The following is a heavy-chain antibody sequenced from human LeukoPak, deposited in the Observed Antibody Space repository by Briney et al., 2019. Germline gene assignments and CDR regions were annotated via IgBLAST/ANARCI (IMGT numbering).Heavy chain of an antibody. CDR2: IYTSGST. J-gene: IGHJ6*03. Sequence: SETLSLTCTVSGGSISSYYWSWIRQPPGKGLEWIGYIYTSGSTNYNPSLKSRVTISVDTSKNQFSLKLSSVTAADTAVYYCARRAARIAAAGTLKFHYYYMDVWGKGTRVTVSS. V-gene: IGHV4-4*09. CDR1: GGSISSYY. CDR3: ARRAARIAAAGTLKFHYYYMDV. D-gene: IGHD6-13*01.